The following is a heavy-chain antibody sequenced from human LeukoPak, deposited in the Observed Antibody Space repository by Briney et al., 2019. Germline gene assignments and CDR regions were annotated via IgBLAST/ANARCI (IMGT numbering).Heavy chain of an antibody. Sequence: GRSLRLSCAASGFTFSSYGMHWVRQAPGKGLEWVSSISSSSSYIYYADSVKGRFTISRDNARNSLYLQMNSLRAEDTAVYYCARDNNFNGSGSYYNRGYFQHWGQGTLVTVSS. CDR1: GFTFSSYG. CDR3: ARDNNFNGSGSYYNRGYFQH. D-gene: IGHD3-10*01. CDR2: ISSSSSYI. J-gene: IGHJ1*01. V-gene: IGHV3-21*01.